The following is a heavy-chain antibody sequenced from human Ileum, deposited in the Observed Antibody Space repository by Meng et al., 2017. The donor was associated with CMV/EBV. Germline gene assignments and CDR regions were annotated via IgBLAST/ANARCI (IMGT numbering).Heavy chain of an antibody. V-gene: IGHV4-31*02. Sequence: GSSKSGGYYCSWIRTVPRKGLQWIGYIYYSGATSSNPSLKSRLIISLDTSKNQFSLELTSVTAADTAVYFCARAGLGPSGYDWAIDSWGQGTLVTVSS. CDR2: IYYSGAT. CDR3: ARAGLGPSGYDWAIDS. CDR1: GSSKSGGYY. D-gene: IGHD5-12*01. J-gene: IGHJ4*02.